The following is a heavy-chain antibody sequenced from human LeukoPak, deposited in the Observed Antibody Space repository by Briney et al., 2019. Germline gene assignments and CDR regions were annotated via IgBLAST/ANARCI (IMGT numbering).Heavy chain of an antibody. V-gene: IGHV4-34*01. CDR1: GGSFSGYY. CDR2: INHSGST. Sequence: SETLSLTCAVYGGSFSGYYSSWIRQPPGKGLEWIGEINHSGSTNYNPSLKSRVTISVDTSKNQFSLKLSSVTAADTAVYYCASAASWRDAFDIWGQGTMVTVSS. CDR3: ASAASWRDAFDI. J-gene: IGHJ3*02.